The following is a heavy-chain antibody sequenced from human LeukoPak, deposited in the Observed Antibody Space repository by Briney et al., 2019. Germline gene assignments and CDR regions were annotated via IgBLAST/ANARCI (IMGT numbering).Heavy chain of an antibody. CDR3: AKDATASPYFHWFDN. CDR1: GFTFSSYA. Sequence: GGSLRLSCAASGFTFSSYAMNWVRHAPRKGLEWVAGIMSGDRTFHAESVKGRFTISRDKSKDTLYLQMNSLRAEDTAVYYCAKDATASPYFHWFDNWGQGTQVIVSS. V-gene: IGHV3-23*01. D-gene: IGHD3-9*01. J-gene: IGHJ4*02. CDR2: IMSGDRT.